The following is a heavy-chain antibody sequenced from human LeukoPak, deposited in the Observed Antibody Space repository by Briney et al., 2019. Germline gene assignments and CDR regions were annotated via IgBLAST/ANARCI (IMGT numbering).Heavy chain of an antibody. Sequence: SETLSLTCAVYGGSFSGYCWCWICMRPRQGLERVWDMNHSCSTNYNPSLKRRVTISVYTSKYQFSLKLSPVTAADTAVYYCARGLTVREGGSGYWGQGTLVTVSS. CDR3: ARGLTVREGGSGY. CDR1: GGSFSGYC. J-gene: IGHJ4*02. CDR2: MNHSCST. D-gene: IGHD3-16*01. V-gene: IGHV4-34*01.